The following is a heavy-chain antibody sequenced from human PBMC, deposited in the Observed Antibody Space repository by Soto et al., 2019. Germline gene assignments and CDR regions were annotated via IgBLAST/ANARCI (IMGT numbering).Heavy chain of an antibody. Sequence: QVQLQESGPGLVKPSETLSLTCTVSGGSVSSGSYYWSWIRQPPGKGLEWIGYIYYSGSTNYNPSLKSRVTISVDTSKNQFSLKLSSVTAADTAVYYCAREHSSSWSYYYYGMDVWGQGTTVTVSS. D-gene: IGHD6-13*01. J-gene: IGHJ6*02. CDR3: AREHSSSWSYYYYGMDV. CDR2: IYYSGST. CDR1: GGSVSSGSYY. V-gene: IGHV4-61*01.